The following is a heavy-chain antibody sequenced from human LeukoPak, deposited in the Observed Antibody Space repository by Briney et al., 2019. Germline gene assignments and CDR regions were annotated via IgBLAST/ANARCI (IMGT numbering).Heavy chain of an antibody. Sequence: QPGGSLRLSCAASGFTFSGYWMNWVRQAPGRGLEWVAHIKQDGSEQSYVDSVKGRFTISRDNARNALYLQMNSLRAEDTAIYYCTNVTRGVGDYWGQGTLVTVSS. D-gene: IGHD3-10*01. J-gene: IGHJ4*02. CDR1: GFTFSGYW. V-gene: IGHV3-7*01. CDR3: TNVTRGVGDY. CDR2: IKQDGSEQ.